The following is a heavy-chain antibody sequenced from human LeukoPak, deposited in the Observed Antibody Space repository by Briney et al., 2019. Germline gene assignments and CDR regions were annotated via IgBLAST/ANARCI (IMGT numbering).Heavy chain of an antibody. CDR2: IIPLYATT. V-gene: IGHV1-69*05. D-gene: IGHD3-10*02. CDR1: GGTFSTYA. J-gene: IGHJ6*03. Sequence: GASVKVSCTASGGTFSTYAISWVRQAPGQGLEWMGRIIPLYATTYYAHKFQGRVTITTDESTSTAYMDLSSLRSEDTAVYYCARGMFEIEDQYYMDVWGKGATVTVS. CDR3: ARGMFEIEDQYYMDV.